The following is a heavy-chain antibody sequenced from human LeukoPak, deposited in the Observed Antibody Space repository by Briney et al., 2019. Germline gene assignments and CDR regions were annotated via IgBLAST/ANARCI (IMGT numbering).Heavy chain of an antibody. Sequence: PGGSLRLSCAASGFTFSDYYMRWIRQAPGKGLEWVAYITSSSSTNYADSVKGRFSVSRDNAKNSLYLQMNSLRDEDTAVYYCARDLLRYFDSANYWGQGTLVTVSS. D-gene: IGHD3-9*01. J-gene: IGHJ4*02. CDR2: ITSSSST. V-gene: IGHV3-11*06. CDR3: ARDLLRYFDSANY. CDR1: GFTFSDYY.